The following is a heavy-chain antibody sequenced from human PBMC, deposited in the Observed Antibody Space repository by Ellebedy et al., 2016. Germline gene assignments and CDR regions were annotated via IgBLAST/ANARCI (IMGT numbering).Heavy chain of an antibody. Sequence: GGSLRLXCAASGFTVSSNYMSWVRQAPGKGLEWVSVIYSGGSTYYADSVKGRFTISRHNSKNTLYLQMNSLRAEDTAVYYCARDLYCGGDCYLPDYWGQGTLVTVSS. D-gene: IGHD2-21*02. CDR3: ARDLYCGGDCYLPDY. CDR1: GFTVSSNY. CDR2: IYSGGST. J-gene: IGHJ4*02. V-gene: IGHV3-53*04.